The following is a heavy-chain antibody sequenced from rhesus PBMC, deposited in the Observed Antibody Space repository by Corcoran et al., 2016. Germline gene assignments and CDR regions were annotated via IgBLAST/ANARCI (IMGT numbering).Heavy chain of an antibody. Sequence: QVQLQDSGPGVVKPSESLSLTCAVSGDSVSDGYRWSWIRHSPGKGLEWIGHIYGRRPRTQYTPSHTSRVIISKDESKNQLSLKLSTVTVADTAVYYCARNYYRGSKDAFDFWGQGLRVTVSS. CDR3: ARNYYRGSKDAFDF. J-gene: IGHJ3*01. D-gene: IGHD3-9*01. CDR2: IYGRRPRT. V-gene: IGHV4S10*01. CDR1: GDSVSDGYR.